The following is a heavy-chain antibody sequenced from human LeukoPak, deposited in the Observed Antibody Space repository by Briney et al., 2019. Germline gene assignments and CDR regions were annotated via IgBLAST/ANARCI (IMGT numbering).Heavy chain of an antibody. V-gene: IGHV1-69*13. Sequence: EASVNVSCKASGGTFSSYAISWVRQAPGQGLEWMGGIIPIFGTANYAQKFQGRVTITADESTSTAYMELSSLRSEDTAVYYCARALTYYYDSSGYYGYYFDYWGQGTLVTVSS. D-gene: IGHD3-22*01. CDR1: GGTFSSYA. J-gene: IGHJ4*02. CDR3: ARALTYYYDSSGYYGYYFDY. CDR2: IIPIFGTA.